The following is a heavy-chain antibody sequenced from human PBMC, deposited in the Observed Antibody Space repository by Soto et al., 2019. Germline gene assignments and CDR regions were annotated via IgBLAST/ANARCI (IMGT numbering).Heavy chain of an antibody. V-gene: IGHV5-51*01. CDR3: ARQARYFDWLLFFDY. Sequence: ETLSLTCKGSGYSFTSYWIGWVRQMPGKGLEWMGIIYPGDSDTRYSPSFQGQVTISADKSISTAYLQWSSLKASDTAMYYCARQARYFDWLLFFDYWGQGTLVTVSS. D-gene: IGHD3-9*01. J-gene: IGHJ4*02. CDR2: IYPGDSDT. CDR1: GYSFTSYW.